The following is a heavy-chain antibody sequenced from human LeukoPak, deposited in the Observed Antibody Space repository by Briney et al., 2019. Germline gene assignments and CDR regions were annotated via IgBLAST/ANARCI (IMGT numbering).Heavy chain of an antibody. V-gene: IGHV3-15*01. CDR3: ARAYYDILTGYPEVDY. D-gene: IGHD3-9*01. J-gene: IGHJ4*02. Sequence: GGSLRLSCAASGFTFSNAWMSWVRQAPGKGLEWVGRIKSKTDGGITDYAAPVKGRFTISRDDSKNTLYLQMNSLRAEDTAVYYCARAYYDILTGYPEVDYWGQGTLVTVSS. CDR1: GFTFSNAW. CDR2: IKSKTDGGIT.